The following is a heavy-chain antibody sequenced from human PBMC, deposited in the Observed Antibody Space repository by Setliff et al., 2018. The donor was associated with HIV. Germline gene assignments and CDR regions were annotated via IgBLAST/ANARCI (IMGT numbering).Heavy chain of an antibody. CDR3: ARDGLLVAGIRFDY. D-gene: IGHD6-19*01. V-gene: IGHV1-69*13. Sequence: SVKVSCKASGGTFRGFGISWVVQAPGQGLEWMGQIIPIFGTPRYAQKFQGRVTITADESTSTVYMELSSLRSEDTAVYYCARDGLLVAGIRFDYWGQGTLVTVSS. CDR2: IIPIFGTP. J-gene: IGHJ4*01. CDR1: GGTFRGFG.